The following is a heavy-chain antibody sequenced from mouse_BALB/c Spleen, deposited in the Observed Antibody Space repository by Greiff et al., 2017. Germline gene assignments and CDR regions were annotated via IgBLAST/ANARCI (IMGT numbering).Heavy chain of an antibody. V-gene: IGHV1-62-2*01. Sequence: QVQLQQSGAGLVKPGASVKLSCKASGYTFTEYIIHWVKQRSGQGLEWIGWFYPGSGSIKYNEKFKDKATLTADKSSSTVYMELSRLTSEDSAVYFCARHGYYRYDGSYWYFDVWGAGTTVTVSS. J-gene: IGHJ1*01. D-gene: IGHD2-14*01. CDR2: FYPGSGSI. CDR1: GYTFTEYI. CDR3: ARHGYYRYDGSYWYFDV.